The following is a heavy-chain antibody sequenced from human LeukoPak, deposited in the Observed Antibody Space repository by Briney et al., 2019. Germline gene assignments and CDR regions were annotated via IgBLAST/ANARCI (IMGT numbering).Heavy chain of an antibody. J-gene: IGHJ5*02. CDR1: GFTFSSYA. CDR2: ISGSGGST. V-gene: IGHV3-23*01. D-gene: IGHD2-15*01. CDR3: AEDPFRSLVAQHT. Sequence: GGSLRLSCAASGFTFSSYAMSWVRQAPGKGLEWVSAISGSGGSTYYADSVKGRFTISRDNSKNTLYLQMNSLRAEDTAVYYCAEDPFRSLVAQHTWGQATLVTVSS.